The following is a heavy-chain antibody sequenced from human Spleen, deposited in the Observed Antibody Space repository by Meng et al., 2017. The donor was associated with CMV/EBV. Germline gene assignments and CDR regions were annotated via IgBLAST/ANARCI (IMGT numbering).Heavy chain of an antibody. J-gene: IGHJ5*02. CDR2: ISWDGGTT. CDR1: GFTFDDYT. CDR3: AKETSNYDFWSGYYTGGLDP. Sequence: GESLKISCAASGFTFDDYTMHWVRQAPGKGLEWVSLISWDGGTTYYADSVKGRFTISRDSSKNSLYLQMNSLRTEDTALYYCAKETSNYDFWSGYYTGGLDPWGQGTLVTVSS. D-gene: IGHD3-3*01. V-gene: IGHV3-43*01.